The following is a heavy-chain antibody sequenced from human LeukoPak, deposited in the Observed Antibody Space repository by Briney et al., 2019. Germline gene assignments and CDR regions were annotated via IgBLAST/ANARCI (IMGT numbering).Heavy chain of an antibody. CDR3: ATYTHWVAGDV. J-gene: IGHJ6*02. CDR1: GFTFSSYA. D-gene: IGHD3-16*01. V-gene: IGHV3-7*01. CDR2: MNQDGSAK. Sequence: GGSLRLSCAASGFTFSSYAMSWVRQAPGKGLEWVANMNQDGSAKGYVDSVRGRFTISRDNARNSLYLQMSSLRPEDTAVYYCATYTHWVAGDVWGQGTTVTVSS.